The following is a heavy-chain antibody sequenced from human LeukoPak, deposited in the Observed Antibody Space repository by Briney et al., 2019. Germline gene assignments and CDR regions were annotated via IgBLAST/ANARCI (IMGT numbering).Heavy chain of an antibody. CDR3: ARFPHYYDSSNSYVRFYFDY. CDR1: GGSFSGYY. Sequence: SETLSLTCVVYGGSFSGYYWSWIRQPPGKGLEWIGEINHSGTTYYNPSLKSRVTISVDTSKNQFSLKLSSVTAADTAVYYCARFPHYYDSSNSYVRFYFDYWAQGSLVTVSS. D-gene: IGHD3-22*01. CDR2: INHSGTT. V-gene: IGHV4-34*01. J-gene: IGHJ4*02.